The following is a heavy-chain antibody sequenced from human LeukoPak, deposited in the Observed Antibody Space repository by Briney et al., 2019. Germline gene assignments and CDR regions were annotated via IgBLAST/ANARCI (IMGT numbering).Heavy chain of an antibody. V-gene: IGHV3-21*01. J-gene: IGHJ4*02. D-gene: IGHD3-22*01. CDR1: GFTFSSFS. CDR2: ISSSRSYI. Sequence: SGGSLRLSCAASGFTFSSFSMNWVRPAPGKGLEWVSSISSSRSYIYYADSVKGRFTISRDNAKNSLYLQMNSLRAEDTAVYYCARNPFTMIVVAPSDYWGQGTLVTVSS. CDR3: ARNPFTMIVVAPSDY.